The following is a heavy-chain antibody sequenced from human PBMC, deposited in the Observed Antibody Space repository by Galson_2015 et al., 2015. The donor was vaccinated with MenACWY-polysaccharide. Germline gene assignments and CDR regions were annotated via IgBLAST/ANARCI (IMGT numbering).Heavy chain of an antibody. CDR2: MKHDGKEK. Sequence: SLRLSCATSGLSFRTYWMTWVRQAPGKGLEWVANMKHDGKEKYYVDSVKGRFTVSRDNARDLLYLQMNSLRAEDTAVYYCTRDRIGYGGSFDEFFQFWGRGTLVTVSS. J-gene: IGHJ1*01. D-gene: IGHD4-23*01. CDR1: GLSFRTYW. CDR3: TRDRIGYGGSFDEFFQF. V-gene: IGHV3-7*01.